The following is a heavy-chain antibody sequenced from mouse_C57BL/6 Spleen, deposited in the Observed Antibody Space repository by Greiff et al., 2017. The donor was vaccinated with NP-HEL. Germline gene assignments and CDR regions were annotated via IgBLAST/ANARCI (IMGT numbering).Heavy chain of an antibody. CDR3: ARPKVLRGMDY. CDR1: GYAFSSYW. CDR2: IYPGDGDT. V-gene: IGHV1-80*01. Sequence: VQLQESGAELVKPGASVKISCKASGYAFSSYWMNWVKQRPGKGLEWIGQIYPGDGDTNYNGKFKGKATLTADKSSSTAYMQLSSLTSEDSAVYFCARPKVLRGMDYWGQGTSVTVSS. J-gene: IGHJ4*01. D-gene: IGHD1-1*01.